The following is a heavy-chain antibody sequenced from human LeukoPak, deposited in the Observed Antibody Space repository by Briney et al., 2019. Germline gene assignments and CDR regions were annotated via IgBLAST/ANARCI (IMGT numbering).Heavy chain of an antibody. Sequence: PGGSLRLSCAASGFTFSRYSMNWVRQAPGKGLEWVSSISSSSSYIYYADSVKGRFTISRDSAKNSLYLQMNSLRAEDTAVYYCARDGPDYYDSSGYYPFDYWGQGTLVTVSS. CDR2: ISSSSSYI. D-gene: IGHD3-22*01. CDR3: ARDGPDYYDSSGYYPFDY. J-gene: IGHJ4*02. V-gene: IGHV3-21*01. CDR1: GFTFSRYS.